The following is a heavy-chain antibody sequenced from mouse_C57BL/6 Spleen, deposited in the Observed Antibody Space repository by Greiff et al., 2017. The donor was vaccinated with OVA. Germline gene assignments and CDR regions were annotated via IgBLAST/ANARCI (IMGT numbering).Heavy chain of an antibody. CDR1: GYTFTSYW. D-gene: IGHD2-4*01. J-gene: IGHJ3*01. CDR3: ANDDDGAAPSAWFAY. Sequence: QVQLQQPGAELVKPGASVKLSCKASGYTFTSYWMHWVKQRPGRGLEWIGRIDPNSGGTKYNEKFKSKATLTVDKPSSTAYMQLSSLTSEDSAVYYCANDDDGAAPSAWFAYWGQGTLVTVSA. V-gene: IGHV1-72*01. CDR2: IDPNSGGT.